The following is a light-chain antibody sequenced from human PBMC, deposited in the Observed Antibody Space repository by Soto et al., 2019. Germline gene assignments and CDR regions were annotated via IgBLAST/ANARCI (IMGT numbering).Light chain of an antibody. CDR2: KAS. CDR3: QQYNSHSSYT. CDR1: QSISSW. V-gene: IGKV1-5*03. J-gene: IGKJ2*01. Sequence: DIQLTQSPSTLSASVGDRVTITCRASQSISSWLAWYQQKPGKAPKLLIYKASSLGSGVPSRFIGSGSGTEFTLTISSLQAEDFAIYYCQQYNSHSSYTFGQGTKLEIK.